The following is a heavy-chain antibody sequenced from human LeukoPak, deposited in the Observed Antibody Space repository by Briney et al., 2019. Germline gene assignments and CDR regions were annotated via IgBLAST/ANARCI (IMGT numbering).Heavy chain of an antibody. D-gene: IGHD6-19*01. J-gene: IGHJ6*03. CDR3: AREFRAVAAPRYYYYYMDV. CDR1: GGSISSSSYY. CDR2: IYYSGST. Sequence: SETLSLTCTVSGGSISSSSYYWGWIRQPPGKGLEWIGSIYYSGSTYYNPSLKSRVTISVDTSKNQFSLKLSSVAAADTAVYYCAREFRAVAAPRYYYYYMDVWGKGTTVTISS. V-gene: IGHV4-39*07.